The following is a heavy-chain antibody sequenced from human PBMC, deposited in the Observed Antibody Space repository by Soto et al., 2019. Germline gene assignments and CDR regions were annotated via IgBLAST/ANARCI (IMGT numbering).Heavy chain of an antibody. J-gene: IGHJ6*02. D-gene: IGHD1-1*01. Sequence: QVQLQQSGPGLVKPSETLSLTCSVSSGPSSSHNWGWIRQPPGRGLEWIGYVYSTGGTSYNPSLKSLVTISAPTSTNHISLTLTSVTAADTAVYYCVRQGIGNLHGLVDVWGQGTTVRVSS. V-gene: IGHV4-59*08. CDR2: VYSTGGT. CDR1: SGPSSSHN. CDR3: VRQGIGNLHGLVDV.